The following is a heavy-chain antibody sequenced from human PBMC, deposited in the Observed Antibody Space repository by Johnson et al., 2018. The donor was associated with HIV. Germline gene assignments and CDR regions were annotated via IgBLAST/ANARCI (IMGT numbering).Heavy chain of an antibody. CDR2: IYSGSNT. CDR1: GFAVSSNY. CDR3: ARAQA. V-gene: IGHV3-53*01. J-gene: IGHJ3*01. Sequence: VQLVESGGGVLQPGRSLRLSCAASGFAVSSNYMSWVRQAPGKGLEWVSVIYSGSNTYYADSVKGRFTISRDNSKNTLYLQMNSLRAEDTAVYYCARAQAWGQGTMVTVSS.